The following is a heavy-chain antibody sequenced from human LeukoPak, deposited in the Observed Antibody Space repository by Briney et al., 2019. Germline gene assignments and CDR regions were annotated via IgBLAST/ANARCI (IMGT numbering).Heavy chain of an antibody. D-gene: IGHD6-19*01. CDR3: GSWSGGWYRSFDY. CDR2: FDPEDGEP. V-gene: IGHV1-24*01. J-gene: IGHJ4*02. CDR1: GYTVTELS. Sequence: ASVKVSCKVSGYTVTELSMHWVRQAPGKGREGMGGFDPEDGEPNYAQKFQGRVTMTEDTSTGTAYMELSSLRSEDTAVYYCGSWSGGWYRSFDYWGQGTLVTVSS.